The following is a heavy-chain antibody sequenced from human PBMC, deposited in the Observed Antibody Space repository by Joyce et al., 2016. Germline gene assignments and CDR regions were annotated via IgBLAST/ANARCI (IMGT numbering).Heavy chain of an antibody. Sequence: QVQLVQSGAEVKKPGSSVKVSCKASGGSFSSYAINWVRQAPGQGLEWMGGIIPIFGPANYAQKFQGRVPITADESTSTAYMELSSLKSEDTAVYYCARDLRAPSTSNDAFDIWGQGTMVTVSS. CDR3: ARDLRAPSTSNDAFDI. CDR2: IIPIFGPA. CDR1: GGSFSSYA. V-gene: IGHV1-69*01. J-gene: IGHJ3*02.